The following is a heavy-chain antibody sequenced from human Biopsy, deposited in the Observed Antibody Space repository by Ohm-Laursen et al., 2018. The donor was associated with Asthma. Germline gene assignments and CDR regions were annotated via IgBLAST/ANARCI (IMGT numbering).Heavy chain of an antibody. J-gene: IGHJ4*02. D-gene: IGHD1-26*01. CDR2: ISFDGSNE. V-gene: IGHV3-30*18. CDR3: AKELFPGWELRRGPDS. Sequence: SLRLSCSASGFAVSRDHMFWVRQSPGKGLEWVAVISFDGSNEDYADSVKGRFTISRDNSRNTLFLEMNSLRPEDTAVYYCAKELFPGWELRRGPDSWGQGTLVTVSS. CDR1: GFAVSRDH.